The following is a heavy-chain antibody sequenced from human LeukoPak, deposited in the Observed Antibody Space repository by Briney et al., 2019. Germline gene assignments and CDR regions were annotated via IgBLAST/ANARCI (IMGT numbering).Heavy chain of an antibody. CDR3: ARDEAYCGGDCMGY. CDR1: GFTFSSYS. J-gene: IGHJ4*02. Sequence: PGGSLRLSCAASGFTFSSYSMNWVRQAPGKGLEWVSYISSSSSPIYCADSVKGRFTISRDNAKNSLYLQMSSLRDEDTAVYYCARDEAYCGGDCMGYWGQGTLVTVSS. CDR2: ISSSSSPI. D-gene: IGHD2-21*02. V-gene: IGHV3-48*02.